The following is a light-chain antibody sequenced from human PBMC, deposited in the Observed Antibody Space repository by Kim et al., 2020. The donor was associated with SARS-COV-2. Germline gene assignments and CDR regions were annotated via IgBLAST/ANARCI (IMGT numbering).Light chain of an antibody. Sequence: PGERATLSCRASQSVSSSLAWYQQKPGQAPRLLIYDASNRATGIPARFSGSGSGTDFTLTISSLEPEDFAVYYCQQRSNWPPSLTFGGGTKVDIK. J-gene: IGKJ4*01. V-gene: IGKV3-11*01. CDR2: DAS. CDR3: QQRSNWPPSLT. CDR1: QSVSSS.